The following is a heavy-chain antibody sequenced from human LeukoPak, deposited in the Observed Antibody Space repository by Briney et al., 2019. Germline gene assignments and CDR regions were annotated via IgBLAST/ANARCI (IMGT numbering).Heavy chain of an antibody. CDR1: GYTFTGYY. D-gene: IGHD3-22*01. J-gene: IGHJ4*02. V-gene: IGHV1-2*02. CDR3: ARVDYDSSGYPYFDY. Sequence: ASVKVSCKASGYTFTGYYMHWVRQAPGQGLEWMGWINPNSGGTNYAQKFQGRVTMTRDTPISTAYMELSRLRSDDTAVYYCARVDYDSSGYPYFDYWGQGTLVTVSS. CDR2: INPNSGGT.